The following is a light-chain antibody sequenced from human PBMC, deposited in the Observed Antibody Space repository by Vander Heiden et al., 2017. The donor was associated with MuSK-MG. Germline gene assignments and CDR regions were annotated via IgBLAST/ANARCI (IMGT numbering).Light chain of an antibody. J-gene: IGKJ4*01. CDR2: GAS. Sequence: DIQMTPSPSSLSASVGDGVTITCRASQSISIYLNWFQQKPGKAPKLLIYGASSLQSGVPSRFSGSGSGTDFTLSISRLQPEDFATYYCQQSDSSPDTFGGGTKLEIK. CDR3: QQSDSSPDT. CDR1: QSISIY. V-gene: IGKV1-39*01.